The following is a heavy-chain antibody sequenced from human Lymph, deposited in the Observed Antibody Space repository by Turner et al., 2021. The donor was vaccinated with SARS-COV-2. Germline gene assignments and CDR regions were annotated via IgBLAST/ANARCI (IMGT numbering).Heavy chain of an antibody. CDR1: GFTLDDYA. J-gene: IGHJ4*02. Sequence: VKLVESGVGLVPRGWSLRVSCTASGFTLDDYAMHWVRQVPGKGLEWVSGISWNGGSIGYADSVKARFTITRDNAKNSLYLQMNSLRPKDTALYYCTKDLAVSCNYPTFDYWGQGTLVSVSS. D-gene: IGHD4-4*01. V-gene: IGHV3-9*01. CDR2: ISWNGGSI. CDR3: TKDLAVSCNYPTFDY.